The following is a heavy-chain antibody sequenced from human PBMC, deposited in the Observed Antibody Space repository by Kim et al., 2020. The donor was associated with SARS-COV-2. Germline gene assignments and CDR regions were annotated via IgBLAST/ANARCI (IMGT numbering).Heavy chain of an antibody. Sequence: GGSLRLSCAASGFTFSSYSMNWVRQAPGKGLEWVSSISSSSSYIYYADSVKGRFTISRDNAKNSLYLQMNSLRAEDTAVYYCARDIVVVVAANNATRQVYYYYYGMDVWGQGTTVTVSS. D-gene: IGHD2-15*01. V-gene: IGHV3-21*01. CDR2: ISSSSSYI. CDR3: ARDIVVVVAANNATRQVYYYYYGMDV. CDR1: GFTFSSYS. J-gene: IGHJ6*02.